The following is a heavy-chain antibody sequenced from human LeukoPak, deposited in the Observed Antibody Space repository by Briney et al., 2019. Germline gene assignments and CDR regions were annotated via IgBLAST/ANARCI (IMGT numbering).Heavy chain of an antibody. D-gene: IGHD3-3*01. J-gene: IGHJ6*03. CDR2: IEQDGSEK. CDR3: ARWTHLYDFWSGYYRLYYYMDV. V-gene: IGHV3-7*01. CDR1: GFTFSSYW. Sequence: GGSLRLSCAASGFTFSSYWMSWVRQAPGKGLEWVANIEQDGSEKYYVDSVKGRFTISRDNAKNSLYLQMNSLRAEDTAVYYCARWTHLYDFWSGYYRLYYYMDVWGKGTTVTVSS.